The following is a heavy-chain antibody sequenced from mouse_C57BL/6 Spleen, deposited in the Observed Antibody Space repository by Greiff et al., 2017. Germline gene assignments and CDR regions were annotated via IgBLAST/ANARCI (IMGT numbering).Heavy chain of an antibody. CDR2: ISSGSSTI. CDR3: ANYYIAMDY. V-gene: IGHV5-17*01. D-gene: IGHD2-12*01. J-gene: IGHJ4*01. CDR1: GFTFSDYG. Sequence: EVKLQESGGGLVKPGGSLKLSCAASGFTFSDYGMHWVRQAPEKGLEWVAYISSGSSTIYYADTVKGRFTISRDNAKNTLFLQMTSLRSEDTAMYYCANYYIAMDYWGQGTSVTVSS.